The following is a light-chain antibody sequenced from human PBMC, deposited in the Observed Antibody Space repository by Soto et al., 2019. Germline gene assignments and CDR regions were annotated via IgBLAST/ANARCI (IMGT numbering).Light chain of an antibody. CDR2: DAS. Sequence: DIQMTQSPSTLSASVGDRVTITCRASQNINNWIAWYQQKPGKAPKFLIYDASTLESEDPSRFSGSGFGTEFNLTISSLQPDDFGSYYCQHMRTFGQGTKVEIK. CDR3: QHMRT. J-gene: IGKJ1*01. CDR1: QNINNW. V-gene: IGKV1-5*01.